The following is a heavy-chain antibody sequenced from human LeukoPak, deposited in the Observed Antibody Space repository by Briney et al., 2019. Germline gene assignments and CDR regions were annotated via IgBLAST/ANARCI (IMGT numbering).Heavy chain of an antibody. Sequence: PGGSLRLSCAASGFIFRTYAMNWVRQAPGKGLEWVAFIFYNGTDKYADSVKGRFTISRDNSKNTLYLQLNSLRLEDTAVYYCAKPYYYDSSGYYYFEYWGQGTLVTVSS. D-gene: IGHD3-22*01. J-gene: IGHJ4*02. CDR3: AKPYYYDSSGYYYFEY. CDR2: IFYNGTDK. CDR1: GFIFRTYA. V-gene: IGHV3-30*02.